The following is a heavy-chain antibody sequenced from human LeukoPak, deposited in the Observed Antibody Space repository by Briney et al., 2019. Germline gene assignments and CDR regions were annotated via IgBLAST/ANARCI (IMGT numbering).Heavy chain of an antibody. CDR2: IYYSGST. Sequence: SETLSLTCTVSGGSISSYYWSWIRQPPGKGLEWIGYIYYSGSTNYNPSLKSRVTISVDTSKNQFSLKLSSVTAADTAVYYCARAQEMATITPYSFDYWGQGTLVTVSS. CDR3: ARAQEMATITPYSFDY. V-gene: IGHV4-59*01. J-gene: IGHJ4*02. D-gene: IGHD5-24*01. CDR1: GGSISSYY.